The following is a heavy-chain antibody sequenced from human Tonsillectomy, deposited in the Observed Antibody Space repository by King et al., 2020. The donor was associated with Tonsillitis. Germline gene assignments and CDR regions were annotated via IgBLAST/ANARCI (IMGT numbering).Heavy chain of an antibody. D-gene: IGHD3-22*01. CDR2: ISSNSKYI. V-gene: IGHV3-21*01. CDR1: GFPFNNFD. CDR3: AKDKGSSYYDNSRGSFDI. J-gene: IGHJ3*02. Sequence: DVQLVESGGGLVKPGGSLRLSCATSGFPFNNFDLNWVRQAPGKGLEWGSSISSNSKYIYYADSLKGRFTVSRDNAKSSLFLQMNSLTVEDTAVYYCAKDKGSSYYDNSRGSFDIWGQGTMVTVSS.